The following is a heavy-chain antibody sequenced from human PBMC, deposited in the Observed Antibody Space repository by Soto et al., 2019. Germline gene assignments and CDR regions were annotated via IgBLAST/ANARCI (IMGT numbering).Heavy chain of an antibody. V-gene: IGHV1-69*06. CDR2: SIPIVGTA. J-gene: IGHJ6*02. Sequence: QVQLVQSGAEVKKPGSSVKVSCKASGGTFSSYAISWVRQAPGQGLEWMGGSIPIVGTANYAQKFQGRVTITADKSTSTAYMELSSLRSEDTAVYYCARNSLSSSWLHYYYYGMDVWGQGTTVTVSS. CDR1: GGTFSSYA. D-gene: IGHD6-13*01. CDR3: ARNSLSSSWLHYYYYGMDV.